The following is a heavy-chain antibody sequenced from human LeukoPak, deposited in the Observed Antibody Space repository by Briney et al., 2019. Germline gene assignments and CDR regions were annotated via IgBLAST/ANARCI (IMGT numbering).Heavy chain of an antibody. V-gene: IGHV3-23*01. J-gene: IGHJ4*02. CDR2: ISGSGGST. Sequence: GGTLRLSCAASGFTFSSYGMSWVRQAPGKGLEWVSAISGSGGSTYYADSVKGRFTISRDNSKNTLYLQMNSMRAEDTAVYYCAKRLIFGDFDYWGQGTLVTVSS. D-gene: IGHD3-10*01. CDR3: AKRLIFGDFDY. CDR1: GFTFSSYG.